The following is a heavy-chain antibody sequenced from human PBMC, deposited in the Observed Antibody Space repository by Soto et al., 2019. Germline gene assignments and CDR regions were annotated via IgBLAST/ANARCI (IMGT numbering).Heavy chain of an antibody. CDR2: IVLGNGNT. J-gene: IGHJ4*02. D-gene: IGHD6-19*01. Sequence: QMHLVQSGPEVKKPGTSVKVSCKASGFTFSSSAVQWVRQVRGQRLEWMGWIVLGNGNTNYAQNFQDRVTITRDMSTSTAYMEGRRLGYEDTAVYYCAARVGGIGWYWLDIWGQGTLVTVSS. V-gene: IGHV1-58*01. CDR1: GFTFSSSA. CDR3: AARVGGIGWYWLDI.